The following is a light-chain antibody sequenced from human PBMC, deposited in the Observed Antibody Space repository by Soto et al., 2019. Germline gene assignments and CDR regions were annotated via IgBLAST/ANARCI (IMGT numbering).Light chain of an antibody. J-gene: IGKJ1*01. Sequence: DIQMTQSPSTLSASVGDRVTITCRASQSVSEWLAWYQQKPGKAPKLLIYDASNLETGVPSRFSGSGSGTHFTLTITSLQPDDFATYYCQHYNSYSEAFGQGTKVELK. CDR2: DAS. CDR3: QHYNSYSEA. CDR1: QSVSEW. V-gene: IGKV1-5*01.